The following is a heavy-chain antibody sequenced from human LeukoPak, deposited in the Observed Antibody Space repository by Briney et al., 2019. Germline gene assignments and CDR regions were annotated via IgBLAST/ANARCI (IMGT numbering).Heavy chain of an antibody. J-gene: IGHJ4*02. V-gene: IGHV3-23*01. D-gene: IGHD6-19*01. CDR2: ISGSGGST. CDR3: AKDRARAGRDSSGWYPYYFDY. Sequence: GGSLRLSCAASGFTFSSYAMSWVRQAPGKGLEWVSAISGSGGSTYYADSVKGRFTISRDNSNNTLYLQMNSLRAEDTAVYYCAKDRARAGRDSSGWYPYYFDYWGQGTLVTVSS. CDR1: GFTFSSYA.